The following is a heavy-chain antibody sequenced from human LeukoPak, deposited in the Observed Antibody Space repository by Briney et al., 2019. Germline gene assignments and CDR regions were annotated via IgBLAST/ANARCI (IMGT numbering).Heavy chain of an antibody. D-gene: IGHD3-10*01. J-gene: IGHJ4*02. Sequence: SETLSLTCAVYGGSFSGYFWSWIRQPPGKGLEWIGEINRGGSTDYNPSLKSRVTISVDTSKNQFSLKLSSVTAADTAVYYCASYRGPTYYYGSGSYRDFDYWGQGTLVTVSS. V-gene: IGHV4-34*01. CDR2: INRGGST. CDR1: GGSFSGYF. CDR3: ASYRGPTYYYGSGSYRDFDY.